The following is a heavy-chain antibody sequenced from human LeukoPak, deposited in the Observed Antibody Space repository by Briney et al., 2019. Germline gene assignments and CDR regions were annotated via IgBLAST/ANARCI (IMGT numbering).Heavy chain of an antibody. CDR1: VFTFSSYD. V-gene: IGHV3-23*01. CDR2: IGGGGTP. D-gene: IGHD6-19*01. J-gene: IGHJ4*02. CDR3: AKDDHGGSGWRDYFDQ. Sequence: PGGSLRLSCAASVFTFSSYDMSWVRQAPGRGLEWVSAIGGGGTPYYADSVKGRFTISRDNSKNTLYLQMNSLRAEDTAVYYCAKDDHGGSGWRDYFDQWGQGTLVTVSS.